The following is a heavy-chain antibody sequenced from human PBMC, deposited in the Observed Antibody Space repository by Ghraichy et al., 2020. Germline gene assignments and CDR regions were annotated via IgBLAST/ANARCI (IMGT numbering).Heavy chain of an antibody. Sequence: GGSLRLSCAASGFTVSSNYMSWVRQAAGMGLEWVSVIYTGGSTYYADSVKGRFTISRDNSKNTLYLQMNSLRAEDTAVYYCARDFSPSAATPVWGQGTTVTVSS. V-gene: IGHV3-53*01. CDR3: ARDFSPSAATPV. D-gene: IGHD1-26*01. CDR1: GFTVSSNY. J-gene: IGHJ6*02. CDR2: IYTGGST.